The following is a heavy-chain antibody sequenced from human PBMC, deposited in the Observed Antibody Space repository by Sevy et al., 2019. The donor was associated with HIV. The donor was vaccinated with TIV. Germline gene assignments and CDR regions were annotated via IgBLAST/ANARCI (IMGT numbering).Heavy chain of an antibody. CDR3: ARGGRIAVAGRVGYFDY. Sequence: WGSLRLSCAASVFTFSSYGMHWVRQAPGKGLEWVALIWYDGTNKYYADSVKGRFTISRDNSENTFYLQMNSLRAEDTAVYYCARGGRIAVAGRVGYFDYWGQGILVTVSS. D-gene: IGHD6-19*01. CDR2: IWYDGTNK. J-gene: IGHJ4*02. CDR1: VFTFSSYG. V-gene: IGHV3-33*01.